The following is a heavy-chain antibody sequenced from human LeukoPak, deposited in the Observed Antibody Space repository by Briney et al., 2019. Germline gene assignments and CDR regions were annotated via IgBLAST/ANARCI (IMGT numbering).Heavy chain of an antibody. D-gene: IGHD5-18*01. CDR3: ARGGSEDRVDTRSLGAFDI. CDR2: ISAYNGNT. J-gene: IGHJ3*02. Sequence: ASVKVSCKASGYTFTSYGISWVRQARGQGLEWMGWISAYNGNTNYAQKLQGRVTMTTDTSTSTAYMELRSLRSEDTAVYYCARGGSEDRVDTRSLGAFDIWGQGTMVTVSS. V-gene: IGHV1-18*01. CDR1: GYTFTSYG.